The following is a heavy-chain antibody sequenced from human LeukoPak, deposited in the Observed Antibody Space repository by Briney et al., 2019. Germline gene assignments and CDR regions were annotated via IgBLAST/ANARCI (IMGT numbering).Heavy chain of an antibody. Sequence: PSETLSLTCTVSGGSISSSSYYWGWIRQPPGKGLEWIGSIYYSGSTYYNPSLKSRVTISVDTSENQFSLKLSSVTAADTAVYYCARYSYGYVNWFDPWGQGTLVTVSS. J-gene: IGHJ5*02. CDR1: GGSISSSSYY. CDR2: IYYSGST. V-gene: IGHV4-39*07. CDR3: ARYSYGYVNWFDP. D-gene: IGHD5-18*01.